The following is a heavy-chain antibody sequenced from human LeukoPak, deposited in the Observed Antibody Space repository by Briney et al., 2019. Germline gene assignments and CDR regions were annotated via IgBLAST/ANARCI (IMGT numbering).Heavy chain of an antibody. D-gene: IGHD6-13*01. V-gene: IGHV4-34*01. CDR3: ARGGSSWYGVGFDY. J-gene: IGHJ4*02. CDR1: GGSFSGYY. CDR2: INHSGST. Sequence: SETLSLTCAVYGGSFSGYYWSWIRQPPGKGLEWIGEINHSGSTNYNPSLKSRVTISVDTSKNQFSLKLRSVTAADTAVYYCARGGSSWYGVGFDYWGQGTLVTVSS.